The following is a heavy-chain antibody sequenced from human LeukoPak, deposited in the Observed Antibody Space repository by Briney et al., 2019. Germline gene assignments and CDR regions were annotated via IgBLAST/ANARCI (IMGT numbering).Heavy chain of an antibody. CDR1: GFTFRSYW. Sequence: GGSLRLSCAASGFTFRSYWMHWVRQVPGKGLVWASRINGDGSSTNYADSVKGRFTISRDNAKNTLYLQMNSLRVEDTAVYYCAKSGGVTTTLGYWGQGTLVTVSS. J-gene: IGHJ4*02. V-gene: IGHV3-74*01. CDR3: AKSGGVTTTLGY. D-gene: IGHD4-17*01. CDR2: INGDGSST.